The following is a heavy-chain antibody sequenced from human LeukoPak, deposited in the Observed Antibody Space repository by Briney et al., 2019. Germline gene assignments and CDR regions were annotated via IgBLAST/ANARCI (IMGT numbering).Heavy chain of an antibody. Sequence: PGGSLRLSCAASGFTFSSYAMSWVRQAPGKGLEWVSAISGSGGSTYYADSVKGRFTISRDNSKNTLYLQMNSLRAEDTAVYYCARDSRYFDQAGYWGQGTLVTVSS. CDR2: ISGSGGST. CDR1: GFTFSSYA. D-gene: IGHD3-9*01. CDR3: ARDSRYFDQAGY. V-gene: IGHV3-23*01. J-gene: IGHJ4*02.